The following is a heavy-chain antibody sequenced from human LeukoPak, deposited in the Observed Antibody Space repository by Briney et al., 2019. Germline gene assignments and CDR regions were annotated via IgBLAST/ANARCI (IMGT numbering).Heavy chain of an antibody. CDR1: GFTVSSNY. D-gene: IGHD4-23*01. Sequence: GGSLRLSCAASGFTVSSNYMSWVRQAPGKGLEWVAFMRYDGSKKSYADAVKGRFTISRDNSKNTLYLQMNSLRTEDTAVYYCAKDVRSVVTTFFGYWGQGTLVTVSS. CDR3: AKDVRSVVTTFFGY. CDR2: MRYDGSKK. V-gene: IGHV3-30*02. J-gene: IGHJ4*02.